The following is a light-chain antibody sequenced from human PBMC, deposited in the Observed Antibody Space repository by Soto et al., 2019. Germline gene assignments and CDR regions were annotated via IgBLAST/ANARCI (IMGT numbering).Light chain of an antibody. CDR2: EVG. V-gene: IGLV2-14*01. CDR3: SSYTSNNFYV. Sequence: QSALTQPASVSVSPGQSITISCTGTGSDISAYNYVSWYQQHPGKAPKLMIYEVGDRPSGLSNRFSGSKSGNTASLTISRLQAEDEADYYCSSYTSNNFYVFGTGTKATVL. CDR1: GSDISAYNY. J-gene: IGLJ1*01.